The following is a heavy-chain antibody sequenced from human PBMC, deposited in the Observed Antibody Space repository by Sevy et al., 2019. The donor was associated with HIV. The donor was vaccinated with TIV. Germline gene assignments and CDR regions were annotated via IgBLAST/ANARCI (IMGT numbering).Heavy chain of an antibody. CDR2: INPNSGGT. Sequence: ASVKVSCKASGYTFTGYYMHWVRQAPGQGLEWMGWINPNSGGTNYEQKFQGRVTRTRETSLRTAYMELSRLRSDDTAVYYCARNGVRAAAGRVGWFDPWGQGTLVTVSS. J-gene: IGHJ5*02. CDR3: ARNGVRAAAGRVGWFDP. CDR1: GYTFTGYY. V-gene: IGHV1-2*02. D-gene: IGHD6-13*01.